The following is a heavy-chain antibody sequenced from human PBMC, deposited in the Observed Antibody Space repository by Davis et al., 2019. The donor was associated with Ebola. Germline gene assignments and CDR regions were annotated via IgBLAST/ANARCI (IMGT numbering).Heavy chain of an antibody. CDR2: VTRSGIT. D-gene: IGHD1-26*01. J-gene: IGHJ3*02. CDR3: AFVGVDAKGDALDI. Sequence: MPSETLSLTCAVYGGSFSGYYWTWIRQPPGKGLEWIAEVTRSGITNYNSSLKSRVTMSVDTSKNHFFLNLTSVTAADTAVYYCAFVGVDAKGDALDIWGQGTMVIVSS. V-gene: IGHV4-34*01. CDR1: GGSFSGYY.